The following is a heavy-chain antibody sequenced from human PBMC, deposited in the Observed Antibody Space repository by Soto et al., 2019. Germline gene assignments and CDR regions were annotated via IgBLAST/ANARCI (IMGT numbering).Heavy chain of an antibody. D-gene: IGHD5-18*01. CDR3: ARCIQQDYYYGMDV. CDR2: ISADNGNT. V-gene: IGHV1-18*01. J-gene: IGHJ6*01. Sequence: QAQLVQSGAEVKKPGASVKVSCKASGYTFYSHSISWVRQAPGQGLEWMGRISADNGNTKYAQKFRGRVTMTTDTSTSTVYMELRNLRYDETAVYYCARCIQQDYYYGMDVCGQGSTVTVSS. CDR1: GYTFYSHS.